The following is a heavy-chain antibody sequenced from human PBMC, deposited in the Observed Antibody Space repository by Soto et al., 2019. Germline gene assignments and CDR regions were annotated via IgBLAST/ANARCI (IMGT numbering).Heavy chain of an antibody. CDR2: ISFDGSNM. D-gene: IGHD3-16*01. J-gene: IGHJ4*02. CDR3: ATWGNIPGVY. Sequence: QVHLVESGGGVVQPGRSLRLSCAASEFTFSSYAMHWVRQAPGKGLEWVSVISFDGSNMYYAASVKGRFTISRDNSKKTLYLPMSSLRAEDTAMYYCATWGNIPGVYWGQGTLVAVS. CDR1: EFTFSSYA. V-gene: IGHV3-30-3*01.